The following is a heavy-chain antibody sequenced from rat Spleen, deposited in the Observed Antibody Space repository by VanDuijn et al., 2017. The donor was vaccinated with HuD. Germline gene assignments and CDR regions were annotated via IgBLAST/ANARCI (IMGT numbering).Heavy chain of an antibody. V-gene: IGHV5-31*01. CDR3: VNTYYGYWFGY. J-gene: IGHJ3*01. D-gene: IGHD1-9*01. Sequence: EVQLVESGGGQVQPGRSLKLSCVASGFTFNNYWMTWIRQAPGKGLEWVATISYDGTSTYSRDSVKGRFTISRDNAKSTLFLQMDSLRSEDTATYYCVNTYYGYWFGYWGQGTLVTVSS. CDR2: ISYDGTST. CDR1: GFTFNNYW.